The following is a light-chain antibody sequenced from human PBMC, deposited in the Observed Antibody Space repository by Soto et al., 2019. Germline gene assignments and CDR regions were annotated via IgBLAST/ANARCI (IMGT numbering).Light chain of an antibody. Sequence: QSVLTQPASVSGSPGQSITISCTGTNSDVGGYNYVSWYQQHPGKAPKLMIYDVNNRPSGVSSRFSGSKSGNTASLTISGLQAEDEADYYCSSYTSISTVVFGGGTKLTVL. V-gene: IGLV2-14*01. CDR1: NSDVGGYNY. CDR2: DVN. J-gene: IGLJ2*01. CDR3: SSYTSISTVV.